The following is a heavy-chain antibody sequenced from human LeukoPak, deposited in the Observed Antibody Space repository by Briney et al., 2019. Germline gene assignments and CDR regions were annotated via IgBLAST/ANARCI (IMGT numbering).Heavy chain of an antibody. CDR1: GGSISSGGYS. CDR3: ARDHSSFDAFDI. CDR2: IYHSGST. D-gene: IGHD3-22*01. V-gene: IGHV4-30-2*01. J-gene: IGHJ3*02. Sequence: PSETLYLTCAVSGGSISSGGYSWGWIRQPPGKGLEWIGYIYHSGSTYYNPSLKSRVTISVDRSKNQFSLKLSSVTAADTAVYYCARDHSSFDAFDIWGQGTMVTVSS.